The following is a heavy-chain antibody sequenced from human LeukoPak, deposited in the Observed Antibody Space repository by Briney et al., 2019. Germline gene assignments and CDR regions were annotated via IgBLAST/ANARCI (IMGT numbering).Heavy chain of an antibody. D-gene: IGHD2-21*02. CDR1: GGSIRSYH. V-gene: IGHV4-59*01. CDR2: IYDSGST. Sequence: SETLSLTCSVSGGSIRSYHWSWIRQPPGKRLEWIGYIYDSGSTNYNPSLKSRVTISIDTSKNQFSLKLSSVTAADTAVYYCAREAYCGGDCYSGFDYWGQGTLVTVSS. CDR3: AREAYCGGDCYSGFDY. J-gene: IGHJ4*02.